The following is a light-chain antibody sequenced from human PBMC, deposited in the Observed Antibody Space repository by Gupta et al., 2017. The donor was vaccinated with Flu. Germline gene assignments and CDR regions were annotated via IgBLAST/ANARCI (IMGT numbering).Light chain of an antibody. J-gene: IGLJ3*02. CDR3: QSYDISLSGSV. CDR2: GNN. Sequence: QSLLTPPPSASGAPGQRLSSSCPGTRSKFGAGYDVHWYQQLPGTAPKLLIDGNNNRPSGVPDRFSGSKSGTSASLAITGLQAEDEAHYYCQSYDISLSGSVFGGGTKLTVL. V-gene: IGLV1-40*01. CDR1: RSKFGAGYD.